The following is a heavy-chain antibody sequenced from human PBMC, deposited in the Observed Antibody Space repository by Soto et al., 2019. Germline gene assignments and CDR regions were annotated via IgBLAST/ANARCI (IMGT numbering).Heavy chain of an antibody. Sequence: QVQLQESGPGLVKPSQTLSLTCTVSGGSISSGGYYWSWIRQHPGKGLEWIGYIYYSGSTYYNPSHKSRVTISVDKSKNQFSLKMSSVTAADKAVYYCARDGYYGSGAGVYYYYCMDVWGKGTTVTVSS. CDR1: GGSISSGGYY. CDR2: IYYSGST. V-gene: IGHV4-31*03. D-gene: IGHD3-10*01. CDR3: ARDGYYGSGAGVYYYYCMDV. J-gene: IGHJ6*03.